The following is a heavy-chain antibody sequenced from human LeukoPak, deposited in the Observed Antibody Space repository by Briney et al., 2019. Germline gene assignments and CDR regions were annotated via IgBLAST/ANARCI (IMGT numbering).Heavy chain of an antibody. CDR1: GFTFDDYA. Sequence: GGSLRLSCAASGFTFDDYAMHWVRQAPGKGLEWVSGISWNSGSIGYADSVKGRFTISRDNAKNSLYLQMNSLRAEDTALYYCAKGMGTVVTIPHCWGQGTLVTVSS. V-gene: IGHV3-9*01. J-gene: IGHJ4*02. CDR2: ISWNSGSI. D-gene: IGHD4-23*01. CDR3: AKGMGTVVTIPHC.